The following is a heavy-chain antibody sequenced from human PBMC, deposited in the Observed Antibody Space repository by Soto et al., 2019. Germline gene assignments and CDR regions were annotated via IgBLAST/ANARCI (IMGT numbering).Heavy chain of an antibody. Sequence: SETLSLTSSVASASLSRCTYYWSWIRTPPGRGPEWIGCIYYSGNTNYNPSLKSRVTISVDTSKNQFSLKLSSVTAADTAVYYCARTGGSYYYYYGMDVWGQGTTVTVSS. V-gene: IGHV4-39*07. J-gene: IGHJ6*02. CDR1: SASLSRCTYY. CDR3: ARTGGSYYYYYGMDV. CDR2: IYYSGNT. D-gene: IGHD3-10*01.